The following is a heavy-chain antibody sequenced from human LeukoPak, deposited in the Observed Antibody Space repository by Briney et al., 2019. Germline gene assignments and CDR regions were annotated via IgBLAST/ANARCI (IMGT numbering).Heavy chain of an antibody. Sequence: ASVKVSCKASGYTFTGYYMHWVRQAPGQGLEWTGRINPNSGGTNYAQKFQGRVTMTRDTSISAAYMELSRLRSDDTAVYYCARERVAAAGTNWFDPWGQGTLVTVSS. D-gene: IGHD6-13*01. V-gene: IGHV1-2*06. CDR2: INPNSGGT. CDR1: GYTFTGYY. CDR3: ARERVAAAGTNWFDP. J-gene: IGHJ5*02.